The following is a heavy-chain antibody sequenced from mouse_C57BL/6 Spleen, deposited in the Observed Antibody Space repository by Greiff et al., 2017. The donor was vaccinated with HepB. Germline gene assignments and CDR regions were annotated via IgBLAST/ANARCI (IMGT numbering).Heavy chain of an antibody. V-gene: IGHV5-17*01. CDR2: ISSGSSTI. Sequence: EVHLVESGGGLVKPGGSLKLSCAASGFTFTDYGMHWVRQAPEKGLEWVAYISSGSSTIYYADTLKGRFTISRDNAKNTLFLQMTSLRSEDTAMYDCARDTTVGFAYWGQGTLVTVSA. CDR1: GFTFTDYG. D-gene: IGHD1-1*01. CDR3: ARDTTVGFAY. J-gene: IGHJ3*01.